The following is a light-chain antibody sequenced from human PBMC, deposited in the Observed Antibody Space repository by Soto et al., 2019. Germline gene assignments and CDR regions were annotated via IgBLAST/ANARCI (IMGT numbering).Light chain of an antibody. CDR2: YDS. J-gene: IGLJ1*01. Sequence: SYELTQPPSVSLAPGKTARTTSGGNHIGRKSVHWYQQKTGPAPVLVIYYDSERPLVIAERFSGCNSGNTATLTIIRVDAGDEADYYWQVWDSSSDRGVFGTGPKLTVL. V-gene: IGLV3-21*04. CDR3: QVWDSSSDRGV. CDR1: HIGRKS.